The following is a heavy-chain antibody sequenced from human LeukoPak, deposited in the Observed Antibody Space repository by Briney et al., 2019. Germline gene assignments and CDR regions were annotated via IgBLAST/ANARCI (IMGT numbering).Heavy chain of an antibody. CDR1: GFSFPTYI. D-gene: IGHD3-22*01. V-gene: IGHV3-21*01. CDR3: ARGDYYDNTIDY. J-gene: IGHJ4*02. CDR2: ISSSSTYI. Sequence: GGSLRLSCAASGFSFPTYIMNWVRQAPGRGLEWVSSISSSSTYIYYADSVKGRFTISRDNAKNSLYLQMNSLRAEDTAVYYCARGDYYDNTIDYWGQGTLVTVSS.